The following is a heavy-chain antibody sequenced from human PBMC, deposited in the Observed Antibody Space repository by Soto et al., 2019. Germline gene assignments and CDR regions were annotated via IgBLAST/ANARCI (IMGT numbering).Heavy chain of an antibody. CDR3: ARDQVTMVRGVILFGLFWFDP. D-gene: IGHD3-10*01. J-gene: IGHJ5*02. Sequence: QVQLVQSGAEVKKPGASVKVSCKASGYTFTSYAMHWVRQAPGQRLEWMGWINAGNGNTKYSQKFQGRVTITRDTSASTAYMELSSLRSEDTAVYYCARDQVTMVRGVILFGLFWFDPWGQGTLVTVSS. V-gene: IGHV1-3*01. CDR1: GYTFTSYA. CDR2: INAGNGNT.